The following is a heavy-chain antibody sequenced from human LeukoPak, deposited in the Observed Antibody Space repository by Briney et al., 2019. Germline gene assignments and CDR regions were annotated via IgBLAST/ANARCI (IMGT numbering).Heavy chain of an antibody. D-gene: IGHD2-2*01. J-gene: IGHJ4*02. Sequence: GGSLRLSCAASGFTFSSYWMSWVRQDPGKGLEWVAVISYDGSNKYYADSVKGRFTISRDNSKNTLYLQMNSLRTDDTAVYYCSKDLPHTRAWALNYWGQGALVTVSS. V-gene: IGHV3-30*18. CDR3: SKDLPHTRAWALNY. CDR2: ISYDGSNK. CDR1: GFTFSSYW.